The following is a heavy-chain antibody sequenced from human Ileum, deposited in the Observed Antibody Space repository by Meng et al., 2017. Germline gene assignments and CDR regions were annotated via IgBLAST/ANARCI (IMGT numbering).Heavy chain of an antibody. J-gene: IGHJ4*02. V-gene: IGHV3-30*03. CDR1: GFTFSSYG. Sequence: QVQLVESGGGVVQPGGSLRLSCAAFGFTFSSYGMHWVRQAPGKGLEWVALMSFDGSKIFYGDSVKGRFTISRDNSKNTLYLQMNSLRAEDTAVYYCAFGVCGSNCYYLESWGQGTLVTVSS. D-gene: IGHD3-22*01. CDR3: AFGVCGSNCYYLES. CDR2: MSFDGSKI.